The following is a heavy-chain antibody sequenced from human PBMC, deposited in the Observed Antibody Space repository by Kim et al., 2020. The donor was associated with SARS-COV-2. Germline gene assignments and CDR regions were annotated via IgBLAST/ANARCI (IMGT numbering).Heavy chain of an antibody. CDR1: GYTFTGYY. CDR3: ARTMDGRKGNWFDP. CDR2: INPNSGGT. J-gene: IGHJ5*02. D-gene: IGHD3-10*01. V-gene: IGHV1-2*02. Sequence: ASVKVSCKASGYTFTGYYMHWVRQAPGQGLEWMGWINPNSGGTNYAQKFQGRVTMTRDTSISTAYMELSRLRSDDTAVYYCARTMDGRKGNWFDPWGQGTLVTVSS.